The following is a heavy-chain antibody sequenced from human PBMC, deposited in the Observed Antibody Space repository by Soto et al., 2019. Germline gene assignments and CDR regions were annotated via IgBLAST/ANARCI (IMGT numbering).Heavy chain of an antibody. CDR2: IYHSGST. Sequence: PSEPRSLTCAVSGGSFSGDNWSWFRKPQGKGLVWVGAIYHSGSTYYNPSLKSRVTISVDPPKNQFSLKLSPVTAAGTAVYHCASLFGGYVSYWGQGTLVT. V-gene: IGHV4-34*01. CDR1: GGSFSGDN. CDR3: ASLFGGYVSY. D-gene: IGHD5-12*01. J-gene: IGHJ4*02.